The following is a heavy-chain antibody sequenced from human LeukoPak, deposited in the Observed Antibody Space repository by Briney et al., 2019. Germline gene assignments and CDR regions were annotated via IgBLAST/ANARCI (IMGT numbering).Heavy chain of an antibody. J-gene: IGHJ1*01. D-gene: IGHD3-22*01. CDR2: ITPNADRT. V-gene: IGHV3-23*01. Sequence: GGSLRLSCAASGFTFGSYGMSWVRRAPGKGLEWVSFITPNADRTSYADSVEGRFTISRDNPRNTLYMQMNSLRDEDTALYYCATMHGYYDGSGYWVQWGQGTLVTVSS. CDR1: GFTFGSYG. CDR3: ATMHGYYDGSGYWVQ.